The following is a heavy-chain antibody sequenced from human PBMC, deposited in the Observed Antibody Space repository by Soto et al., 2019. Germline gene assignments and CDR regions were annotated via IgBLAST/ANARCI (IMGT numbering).Heavy chain of an antibody. CDR1: GGSVSSGSYY. D-gene: IGHD5-18*01. CDR2: IYYSGST. V-gene: IGHV4-61*01. Sequence: QVQLQESGPGLVKPSETLSLTCTVSGGSVSSGSYYWSWIRQPPGKGLEWIGYIYYSGSTNYNPSLKIRVTISVDTSQNQFSLKLSSVTAADTAVYYCAREVSSYGPRARGRRIDYWGQGTLVTVSS. CDR3: AREVSSYGPRARGRRIDY. J-gene: IGHJ4*02.